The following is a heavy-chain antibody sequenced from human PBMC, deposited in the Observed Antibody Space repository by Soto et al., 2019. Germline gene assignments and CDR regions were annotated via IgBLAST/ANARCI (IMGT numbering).Heavy chain of an antibody. V-gene: IGHV4-4*02. CDR1: GGSISSSNW. CDR2: IYHSGST. D-gene: IGHD6-6*01. CDR3: ARTSIAARGYYYYGMDV. J-gene: IGHJ6*02. Sequence: QVQLQESGPGLVKPSGTLSVTCAVSGGSISSSNWWSWVRQPPGKGLEWIGEIYHSGSTNYNPSLKSRVTISVDKSKNQFSLKLSSVTAADTAVYYCARTSIAARGYYYYGMDVWGQGTTVTVSS.